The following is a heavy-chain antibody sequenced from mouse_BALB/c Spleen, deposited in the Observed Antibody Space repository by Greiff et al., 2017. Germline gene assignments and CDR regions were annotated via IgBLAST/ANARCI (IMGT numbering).Heavy chain of an antibody. D-gene: IGHD1-1*01. J-gene: IGHJ2*01. Sequence: EVKLVESGPGLVKPSQSLSLTCTVTGYSITSDYAWNWIRQFPGNKLEWMGYISYSGSTSYNPSLKSRISITRDTSKNQFFLQLNSVTTEDTATYYCALYGSSPFDYWGQGTTLTVSS. CDR2: ISYSGST. CDR3: ALYGSSPFDY. V-gene: IGHV3-2*02. CDR1: GYSITSDYA.